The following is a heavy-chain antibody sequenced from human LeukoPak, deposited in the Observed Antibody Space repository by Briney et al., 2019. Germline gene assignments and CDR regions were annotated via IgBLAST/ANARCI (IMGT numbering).Heavy chain of an antibody. CDR1: GLTFSSYS. Sequence: GGSLRLSCAASGLTFSSYSMNWVRQAPGKGLEWVSSISSSSSYIYYADSVKGRFTISRDNAKNSLYLQMNSLRAEDTAVYYCARAPIAARPDYWGQGTLVTVSS. J-gene: IGHJ4*02. CDR3: ARAPIAARPDY. CDR2: ISSSSSYI. D-gene: IGHD6-6*01. V-gene: IGHV3-21*01.